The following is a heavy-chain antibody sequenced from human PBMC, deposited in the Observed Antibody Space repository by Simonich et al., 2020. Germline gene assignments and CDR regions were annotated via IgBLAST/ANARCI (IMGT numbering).Heavy chain of an antibody. D-gene: IGHD1-7*01. CDR3: AKRSGVSITGTFDY. V-gene: IGHV3-23*01. J-gene: IGHJ4*02. CDR1: GFTFSSYA. Sequence: EVQLLESGGGLVQPGGSLRLSCAASGFTFSSYAMSWCRQAPGKGLEWGSAISGRGGSTYYADAVKGRFTISRDNSKNTLYLQMNSLRAEDTAVYYCAKRSGVSITGTFDYWGQGTLVTVSS. CDR2: ISGRGGST.